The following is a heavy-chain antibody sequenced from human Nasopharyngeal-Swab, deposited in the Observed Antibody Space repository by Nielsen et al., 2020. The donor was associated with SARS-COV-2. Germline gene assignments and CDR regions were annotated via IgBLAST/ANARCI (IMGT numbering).Heavy chain of an antibody. J-gene: IGHJ3*02. V-gene: IGHV5-51*01. D-gene: IGHD3-22*01. CDR2: IYPGDSDT. CDR3: ARLFYYDSSGYPDAFDI. Sequence: VRQMPGKGLAWMGIIYPGDSDTRYSPSFQGQVTISADKSISTAYLQWSSLKASDTAMYYCARLFYYDSSGYPDAFDIWGQGTMVTVSS.